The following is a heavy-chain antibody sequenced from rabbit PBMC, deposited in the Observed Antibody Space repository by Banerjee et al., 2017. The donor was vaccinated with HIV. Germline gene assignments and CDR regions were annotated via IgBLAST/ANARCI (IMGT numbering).Heavy chain of an antibody. CDR2: ISSGDGIT. Sequence: QEQLVESGGGLVQPGGSLTLSCKASGFDFSSYSMQWVRQAPGKGLEWIGCISSGDGITDYASWVNGRFTISSDNAQNTLHLQLNSLTAADTATYFCVRDDGNSGYQFNLWGQGTLVTVS. J-gene: IGHJ4*01. D-gene: IGHD1-1*01. V-gene: IGHV1S47*01. CDR1: GFDFSSYS. CDR3: VRDDGNSGYQFNL.